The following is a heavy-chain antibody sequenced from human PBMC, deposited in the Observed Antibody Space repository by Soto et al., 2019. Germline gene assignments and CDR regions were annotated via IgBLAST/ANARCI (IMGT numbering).Heavy chain of an antibody. CDR2: INAANGDT. D-gene: IGHD3-3*01. V-gene: IGHV1-3*01. CDR3: ARGQSIDFWSGYPPHNWFDP. J-gene: IGHJ5*02. CDR1: GYTFTSYG. Sequence: ASVKVSCKASGYTFTSYGIHWVRQAPGQRLEWMGWINAANGDTKYSPKFQGRVTITRDTSASTAYMELSSLRSEDTAVYYCARGQSIDFWSGYPPHNWFDPWGQGTLVTVSS.